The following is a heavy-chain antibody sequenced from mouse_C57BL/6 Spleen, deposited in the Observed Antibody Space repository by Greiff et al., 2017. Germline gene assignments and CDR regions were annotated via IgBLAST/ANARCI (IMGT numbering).Heavy chain of an antibody. J-gene: IGHJ4*01. Sequence: VQLQQPGPELVKPGASVKMSCKASGYTFTDYNMHWVKQSHGKSLAWIGNINPHNGGTSYNQKFKGKATLTVNMSSSTAYMVLRSQSSEDSSVYYIARSNYEAMDYWGQGTSVTVAS. CDR1: GYTFTDYN. V-gene: IGHV1-22*01. CDR3: ARSNYEAMDY. D-gene: IGHD2-5*01. CDR2: INPHNGGT.